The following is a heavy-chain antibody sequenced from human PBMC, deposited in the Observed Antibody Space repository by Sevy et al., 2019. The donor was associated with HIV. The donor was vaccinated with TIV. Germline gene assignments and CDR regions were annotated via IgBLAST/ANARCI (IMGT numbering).Heavy chain of an antibody. D-gene: IGHD2-8*02. CDR1: GFPFSSYA. J-gene: IGHJ6*02. CDR2: LIGGGRRT. V-gene: IGHV3-23*01. CDR3: AKRRVQSGLSGGGANYGMDV. Sequence: GGSLRLSCAASGFPFSSYAMSWVRQAPGRGLEWVSTLIGGGRRTYYADSVTGRFIISRDNSRNTLYLQMNSLRAEDTAIYYCAKRRVQSGLSGGGANYGMDVCGRGTTFTVSS.